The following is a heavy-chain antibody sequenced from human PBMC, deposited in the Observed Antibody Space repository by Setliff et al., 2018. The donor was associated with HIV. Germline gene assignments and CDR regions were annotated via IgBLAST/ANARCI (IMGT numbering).Heavy chain of an antibody. Sequence: ASVKVSCKASGYTFTSYGIIWVRQAPGQGLEWMGWISAYNGNTNYAQKLQGRVTMTTDTSTSTAYMELRSLRSDDTAVYYCARVLWELPQGDYLGQGTLVTVSS. CDR3: ARVLWELPQGDY. J-gene: IGHJ4*02. D-gene: IGHD1-26*01. CDR1: GYTFTSYG. V-gene: IGHV1-18*01. CDR2: ISAYNGNT.